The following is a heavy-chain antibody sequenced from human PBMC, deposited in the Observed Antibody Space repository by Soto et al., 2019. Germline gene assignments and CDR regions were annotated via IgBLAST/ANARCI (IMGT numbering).Heavy chain of an antibody. CDR3: ARDLWGYCGTDCYPLDV. D-gene: IGHD2-21*02. J-gene: IGHJ6*02. V-gene: IGHV4-59*01. CDR2: LYNAGST. Sequence: QVRLQESGPGLMKPSETLSLTCTVSGGSISRYYWSWIRQPPGKGLEWIGYLYNAGSTIYNPSLKSRVTISVDMSQNQFSLNLNYVTAADTAVYYCARDLWGYCGTDCYPLDVWGQGTTVTVSS. CDR1: GGSISRYY.